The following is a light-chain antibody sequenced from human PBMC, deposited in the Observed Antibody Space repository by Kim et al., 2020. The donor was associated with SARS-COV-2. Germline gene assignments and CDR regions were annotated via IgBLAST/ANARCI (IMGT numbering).Light chain of an antibody. CDR2: GAS. Sequence: EIVMTQSPATLSVSPGERATLSCRASQSVSSNLAWYQQKPGQAPRILVYGASTRATGIPVRFSGSGSGTGFTLTISSLQSEDFAVYYCQQHNDWHRTFGQWTKLEIK. CDR3: QQHNDWHRT. J-gene: IGKJ2*01. CDR1: QSVSSN. V-gene: IGKV3-15*01.